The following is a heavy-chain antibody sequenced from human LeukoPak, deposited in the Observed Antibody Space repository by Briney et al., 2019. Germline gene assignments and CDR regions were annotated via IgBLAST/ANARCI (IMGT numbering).Heavy chain of an antibody. J-gene: IGHJ4*02. V-gene: IGHV4-59*01. CDR3: ARDSSLDYFDY. Sequence: TSETLSLTCTVSGGSISSYYWSWIRQPPGKGLEWIGYIYYSGSTNYDPSLKSRVTISVDTSKNQFSLKLSSVTAADTAVYYCARDSSLDYFDYWGQGTLVTVSS. D-gene: IGHD6-6*01. CDR1: GGSISSYY. CDR2: IYYSGST.